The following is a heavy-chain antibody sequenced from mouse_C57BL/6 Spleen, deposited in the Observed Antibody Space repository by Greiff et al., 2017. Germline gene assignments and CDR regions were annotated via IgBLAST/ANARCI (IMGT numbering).Heavy chain of an antibody. CDR2: IDPSDSYT. CDR1: GYTFTSYW. CDR3: ARRWIYYGSNSYYFDY. Sequence: QVQLQQPGAELVRPGTSVKLSCKASGYTFTSYWMHWVKQRPGQGLEWIGVIDPSDSYTTYNQKFKGKATLTVDTSSSTAYMQLSSLTSEDSAVYYCARRWIYYGSNSYYFDYWGKGTTLTVSS. J-gene: IGHJ2*01. V-gene: IGHV1-59*01. D-gene: IGHD1-1*01.